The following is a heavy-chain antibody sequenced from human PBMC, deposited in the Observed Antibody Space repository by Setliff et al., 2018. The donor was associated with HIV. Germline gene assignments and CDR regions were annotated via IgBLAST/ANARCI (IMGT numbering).Heavy chain of an antibody. CDR1: GFTFSSYV. J-gene: IGHJ6*03. D-gene: IGHD2-15*01. Sequence: LRLSCAASGFTFSSYVMSWVRQAPGKGLEWVSGISGSGGSTYYADSVKGRFTISRDNSKNTLYLQMNSLRAEDTAVYYCARVVGVAPYYYMDVWGKGTTVTVSS. CDR2: ISGSGGST. V-gene: IGHV3-23*01. CDR3: ARVVGVAPYYYMDV.